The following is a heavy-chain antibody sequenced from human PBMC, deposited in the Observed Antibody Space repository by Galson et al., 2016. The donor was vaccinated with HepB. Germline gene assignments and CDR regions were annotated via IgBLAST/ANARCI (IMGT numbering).Heavy chain of an antibody. CDR3: AAQLGRRAGFDY. V-gene: IGHV3-11*01. CDR2: ITFAAGGT. D-gene: IGHD2-2*01. Sequence: SLRLSCAASGFAFSDYYMTWIRQAPGKGLESIAYITFAAGGTFYADSVKGRFTISRDNAKNSLFLQMTSLRAEDTATYYCAAQLGRRAGFDYWGLGTLVTV. CDR1: GFAFSDYY. J-gene: IGHJ4*02.